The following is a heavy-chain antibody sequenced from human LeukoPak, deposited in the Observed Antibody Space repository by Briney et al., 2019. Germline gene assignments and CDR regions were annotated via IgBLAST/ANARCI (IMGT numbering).Heavy chain of an antibody. Sequence: GGSLRLSCAASGFTVNSNYMNWVRQAPGKGLEWVANIKQDGSEKYYVDSVKGRFTISRDNAKNSLYLQMNSLRAEDTAVYYCARDEGLLWFGEYCDYWGQGTLVTVSS. V-gene: IGHV3-7*01. CDR1: GFTVNSNY. CDR3: ARDEGLLWFGEYCDY. CDR2: IKQDGSEK. D-gene: IGHD3-10*01. J-gene: IGHJ4*02.